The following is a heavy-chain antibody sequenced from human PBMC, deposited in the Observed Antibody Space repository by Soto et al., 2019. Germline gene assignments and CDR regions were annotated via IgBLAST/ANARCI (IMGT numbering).Heavy chain of an antibody. CDR3: ARYIVVVPAATDNWFDP. D-gene: IGHD2-2*01. CDR1: CYTFTTFG. CDR2: ISAYNGNT. V-gene: IGHV1-18*01. Sequence: GAAGKGSWQVPCYTFTTFGITWGGPAPGPGLEWMGWISAYNGNTNYAQKLQGRVTMTTDTSTSTAYMELRSLRSDDTAVYYCARYIVVVPAATDNWFDPWGQGTLVTVSS. J-gene: IGHJ5*02.